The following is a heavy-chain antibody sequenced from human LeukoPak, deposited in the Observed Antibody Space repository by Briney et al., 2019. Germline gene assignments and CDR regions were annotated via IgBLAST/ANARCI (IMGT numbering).Heavy chain of an antibody. Sequence: SVKVSCKASGGTFSSYAISWVRQAPGQGLEWMGGIIPIFGTANYAQKFQGRVTITADESTSTAYMELSSLRSEDTAVYYCARDPGGLLWFGELLFWGQGTLVTVSS. CDR3: ARDPGGLLWFGELLF. J-gene: IGHJ4*02. CDR1: GGTFSSYA. V-gene: IGHV1-69*13. D-gene: IGHD3-10*01. CDR2: IIPIFGTA.